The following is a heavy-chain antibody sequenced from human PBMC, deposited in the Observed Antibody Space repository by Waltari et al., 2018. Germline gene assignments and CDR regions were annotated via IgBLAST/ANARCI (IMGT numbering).Heavy chain of an antibody. Sequence: EVQLVESGGGLVQPGGSLRLSCAASGFTFRSDAMSWVRQAPGRGLECVSSISGSDGRTNYADSAKGRFTISRDNVKNTLFLQMNSLRADDAAVYYCAKDLGGFSGSHWYFDLWGRGTLVTVSS. D-gene: IGHD5-12*01. V-gene: IGHV3-23*04. CDR1: GFTFRSDA. CDR3: AKDLGGFSGSHWYFDL. J-gene: IGHJ2*01. CDR2: ISGSDGRT.